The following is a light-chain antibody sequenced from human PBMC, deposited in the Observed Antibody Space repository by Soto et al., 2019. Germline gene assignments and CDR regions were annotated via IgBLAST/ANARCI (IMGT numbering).Light chain of an antibody. V-gene: IGKV1-17*03. CDR1: QAIRNN. J-gene: IGKJ2*01. CDR3: LQHKSYPYS. Sequence: DIQMTQSPSAMSASVGDRVTITCRASQAIRNNLVWFQQKPGEVPERLIYAASSLQSGVPSRFSGSGFGTEFTLTISSLQPEDFATYYCLQHKSYPYSFGQGTKLEIK. CDR2: AAS.